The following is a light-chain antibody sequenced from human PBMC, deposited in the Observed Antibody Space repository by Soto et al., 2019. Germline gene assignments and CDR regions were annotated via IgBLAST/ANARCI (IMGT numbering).Light chain of an antibody. CDR2: EVS. J-gene: IGLJ1*01. CDR1: SSDVGGYNY. V-gene: IGLV2-14*01. Sequence: QSVLTQPASVSGSPGQSITIYCTGTSSDVGGYNYVSWYQQHPGKAPKLMIYEVSNRPSGVSGRFFGSKSGNTASLTISGLQAEDEADYYCTSFTSSTTYVFGTGTKLTVL. CDR3: TSFTSSTTYV.